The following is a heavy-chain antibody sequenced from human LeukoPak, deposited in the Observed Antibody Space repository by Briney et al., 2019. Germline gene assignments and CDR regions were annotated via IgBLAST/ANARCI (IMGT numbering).Heavy chain of an antibody. CDR2: IYYSGNT. Sequence: SETLSLTCTVSGGSISSGGYYWSWIRQHPGKGLEWIGYIYYSGNTYYNPSLKSRVTISVDTSKNQFSLKLSSVTAADTAVYYCARDRSSEYFDLWGRGTLVTVSS. V-gene: IGHV4-31*03. CDR1: GGSISSGGYY. CDR3: ARDRSSEYFDL. D-gene: IGHD6-25*01. J-gene: IGHJ2*01.